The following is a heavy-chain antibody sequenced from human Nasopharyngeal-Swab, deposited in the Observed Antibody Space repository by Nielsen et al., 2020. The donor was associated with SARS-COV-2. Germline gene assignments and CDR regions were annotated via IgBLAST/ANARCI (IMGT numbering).Heavy chain of an antibody. D-gene: IGHD6-19*01. CDR2: ITPSGGST. Sequence: GESLKISCAASGFIFSDSAIHWVRQAPGQGLEWMGIITPSGGSTNYAQKFQGRVTMTSDTSTSTVYMYLSSLRSEDTAVYYCARDGPGGWFLDYWGQGTLVTVSS. CDR3: ARDGPGGWFLDY. V-gene: IGHV1-46*01. CDR1: GFIFSDSA. J-gene: IGHJ4*02.